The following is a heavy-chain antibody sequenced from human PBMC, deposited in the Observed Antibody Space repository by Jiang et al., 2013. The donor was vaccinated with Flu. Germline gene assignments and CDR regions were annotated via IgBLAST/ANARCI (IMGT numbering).Heavy chain of an antibody. CDR3: ARLPPHSGSGSYYNYYYYGMDV. Sequence: GLEWIGYIYYSGSTNYNPSPPRSRVTISVDTSKNQFSLKLSSVTAADTAVYYCARLPPHSGSGSYYNYYYYGMDVWGQGTTVTVSS. J-gene: IGHJ6*02. D-gene: IGHD3-10*01. CDR2: IYYSGST. V-gene: IGHV4-59*08.